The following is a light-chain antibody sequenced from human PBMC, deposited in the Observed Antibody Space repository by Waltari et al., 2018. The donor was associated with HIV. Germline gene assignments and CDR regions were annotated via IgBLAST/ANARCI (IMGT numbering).Light chain of an antibody. V-gene: IGKV3-15*01. CDR3: QQYNNWRGT. CDR1: QIVISN. Sequence: EIVMTQPLDTQSVSPGERATVSSRAIQIVISNLAWFQHKPGQPPRLLIYGASTRAPGIPARFSGSGSGTEFTLTITSLQSEDFAVYYCQQYNNWRGTFGPGTKVDFK. J-gene: IGKJ3*01. CDR2: GAS.